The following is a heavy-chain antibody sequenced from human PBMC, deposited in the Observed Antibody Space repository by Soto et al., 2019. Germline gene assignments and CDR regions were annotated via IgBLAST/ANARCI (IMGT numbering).Heavy chain of an antibody. CDR2: ITHDGSNK. D-gene: IGHD3-10*01. J-gene: IGHJ4*02. Sequence: QVQLAESGGGVVQPGRSLRLSCAASGFTFSTYGMHWVRQAPGKGLDWVAIITHDGSNKHYADSVKGRFTISRDNSKNTLYLQMNSLRAEDTAVYYCAKPTQWFGESPFDYWGQGTLVTVSS. CDR3: AKPTQWFGESPFDY. V-gene: IGHV3-30*18. CDR1: GFTFSTYG.